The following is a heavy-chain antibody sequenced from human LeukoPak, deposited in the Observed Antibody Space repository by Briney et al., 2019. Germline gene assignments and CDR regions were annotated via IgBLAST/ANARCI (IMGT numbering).Heavy chain of an antibody. D-gene: IGHD2-15*01. Sequence: GASVKVSCKASGYTFTSYGISWVRQAPGQGLEWMGWISAYNGNTNYAQKLQGRVTMTTDTSTSTAYMELRSLRSDDTAVYYCARDSLRGCSGGSCPSYYWGQGTLVTVSS. CDR1: GYTFTSYG. CDR2: ISAYNGNT. J-gene: IGHJ4*02. V-gene: IGHV1-18*01. CDR3: ARDSLRGCSGGSCPSYY.